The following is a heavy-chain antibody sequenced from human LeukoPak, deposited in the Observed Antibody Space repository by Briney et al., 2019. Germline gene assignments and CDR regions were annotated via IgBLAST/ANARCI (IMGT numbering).Heavy chain of an antibody. CDR3: ATDDPRWLQFGYYYYGMDV. J-gene: IGHJ6*02. D-gene: IGHD5-12*01. CDR2: FDPEDGET. V-gene: IGHV1-24*01. Sequence: ASVKVSCKVSGYTLTELSMHWVRQAPGKGLEWMGGFDPEDGETIYAQKFQGRVTMTEDTSTDTAYMELSSLRSEDTAVYYCATDDPRWLQFGYYYYGMDVWGQGTTATVSS. CDR1: GYTLTELS.